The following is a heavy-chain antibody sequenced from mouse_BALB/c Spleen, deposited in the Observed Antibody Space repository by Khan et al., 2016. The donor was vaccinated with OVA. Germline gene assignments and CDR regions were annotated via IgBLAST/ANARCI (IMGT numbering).Heavy chain of an antibody. CDR1: GYTFSSYW. V-gene: IGHV1-9*01. CDR3: ARGAGTTYGMDY. J-gene: IGHJ4*01. Sequence: QVQLKQSGAELMKPGASVKIACKATGYTFSSYWIEWVKQRPGHGLEWIGEILPGRGSSNYNEKFKGKATFTADKSSNTAYMQLRSLTSEDSDVYYCARGAGTTYGMDYWGQGTSVTVSS. D-gene: IGHD2-12*01. CDR2: ILPGRGSS.